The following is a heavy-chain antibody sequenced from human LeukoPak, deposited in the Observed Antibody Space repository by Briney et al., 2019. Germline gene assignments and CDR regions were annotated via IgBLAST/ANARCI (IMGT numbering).Heavy chain of an antibody. V-gene: IGHV4-38-2*02. CDR1: GYSISSGYY. D-gene: IGHD6-19*01. Sequence: RPSETLSLSCTVSGYSISSGYYWGWIRQPPGKGLEWIGSIYHSGSTYYNPSLKSRVTISVDTSKNQFSLKLSSVTAADTAVYYCAREVAVAGVGWFDPWGQGTLVTVSS. J-gene: IGHJ5*02. CDR2: IYHSGST. CDR3: AREVAVAGVGWFDP.